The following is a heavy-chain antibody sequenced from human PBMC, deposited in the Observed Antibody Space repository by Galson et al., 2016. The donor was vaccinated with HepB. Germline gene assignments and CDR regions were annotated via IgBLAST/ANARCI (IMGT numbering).Heavy chain of an antibody. D-gene: IGHD3-10*01. J-gene: IGHJ4*02. CDR2: ISYDGSNK. CDR3: AKEMLPNYYGSGFFDY. V-gene: IGHV3-30*18. CDR1: GFTFSSYG. Sequence: SLRLSCAASGFTFSSYGMHWVRQAPGKGLEWVAVISYDGSNKYYADSVKGRFTISRDNSKNTLYLQINNLRAEDTAVYYCAKEMLPNYYGSGFFDYWGQGALVTVSA.